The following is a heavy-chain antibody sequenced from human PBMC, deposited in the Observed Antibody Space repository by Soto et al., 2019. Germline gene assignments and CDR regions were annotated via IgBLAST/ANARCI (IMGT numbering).Heavy chain of an antibody. Sequence: QVQLQESGPGLVKPSQTLSLTCTVSGGSISSGGYYWSWIRQHPGKGLEWIGYIYYSGSTYYNPSLKSRVTISVDTSKNQFSLKLSSVPAADTAVYYCAREIVAVAAGKRSGWFDPWGQGTLVTVSS. D-gene: IGHD6-19*01. J-gene: IGHJ5*02. CDR2: IYYSGST. V-gene: IGHV4-31*03. CDR1: GGSISSGGYY. CDR3: AREIVAVAAGKRSGWFDP.